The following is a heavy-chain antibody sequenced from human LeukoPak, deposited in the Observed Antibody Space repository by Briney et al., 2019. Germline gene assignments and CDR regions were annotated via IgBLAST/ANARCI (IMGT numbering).Heavy chain of an antibody. CDR3: AREYDFWSGYYGYNWFDP. CDR1: GGSFSGYY. J-gene: IGHJ5*02. CDR2: INHSGST. D-gene: IGHD3-3*01. V-gene: IGHV4-34*01. Sequence: PSETLSLTCAVYGGSFSGYYWSWIRLPPGKGLEWIGEINHSGSTNYNPSLKSRVTISVDTSKNQFSLKLSSVTAADTAVYYCAREYDFWSGYYGYNWFDPWGQGTLVTVSS.